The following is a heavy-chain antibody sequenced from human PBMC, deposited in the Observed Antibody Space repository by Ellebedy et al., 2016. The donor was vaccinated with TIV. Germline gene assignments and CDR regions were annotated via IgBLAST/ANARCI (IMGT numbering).Heavy chain of an antibody. J-gene: IGHJ4*02. V-gene: IGHV3-48*04. Sequence: PGGSLRLSCAASGFTFGSYSMNRVRQAPGKGLEWVSYISSGSGSTDYADSVKGRFTISRDNAKNLLFLQMNSLSAEDTAVYYCARVGRSVITPFDYWGRGTLVTVSS. CDR2: ISSGSGST. CDR3: ARVGRSVITPFDY. CDR1: GFTFGSYS. D-gene: IGHD4-23*01.